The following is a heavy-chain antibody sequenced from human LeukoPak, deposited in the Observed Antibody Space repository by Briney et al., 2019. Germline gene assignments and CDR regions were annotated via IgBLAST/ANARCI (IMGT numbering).Heavy chain of an antibody. V-gene: IGHV1-46*01. J-gene: IGHJ5*02. CDR1: GYTFTSYY. D-gene: IGHD3-10*01. CDR3: ARAGWYEGVGNPEYNWFDP. CDR2: INPSGGST. Sequence: ASVKVSCKASGYTFTSYYMHWVRQAPGQGLEWMGIINPSGGSTNYAQKFQGRVTMTRDTSTSTVYMELSSLRSEDTAVYYCARAGWYEGVGNPEYNWFDPWGQGTLVTVSS.